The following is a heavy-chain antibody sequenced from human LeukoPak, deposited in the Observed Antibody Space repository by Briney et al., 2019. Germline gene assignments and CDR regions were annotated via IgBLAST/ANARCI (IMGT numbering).Heavy chain of an antibody. Sequence: ASVKVSCTASGYTFTSYGISWVRQAPGQGLEWMGWISAYNGNTNYAQKLQGRVTMTTDTPTSTAYMERRSLRSDDTAVYYCARALLGRGYDFWSGYYAPGGWFDPWGQGTLVTVSS. CDR1: GYTFTSYG. V-gene: IGHV1-18*01. D-gene: IGHD3-3*01. CDR3: ARALLGRGYDFWSGYYAPGGWFDP. J-gene: IGHJ5*02. CDR2: ISAYNGNT.